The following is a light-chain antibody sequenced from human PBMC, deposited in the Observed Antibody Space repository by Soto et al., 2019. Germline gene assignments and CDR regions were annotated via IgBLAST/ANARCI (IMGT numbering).Light chain of an antibody. CDR3: QKYYSYHRT. V-gene: IGKV1-5*01. CDR2: DDS. Sequence: DLQMPPSISTLSGSVVDIFPITVLASQSISGWLAWYQQKPGKDNKLMMYDDSSLQSGVTSRFSGSGSGTEFTITISSLHHDDLENYYCQKYYSYHRTGGHGT. CDR1: QSISGW. J-gene: IGKJ1*01.